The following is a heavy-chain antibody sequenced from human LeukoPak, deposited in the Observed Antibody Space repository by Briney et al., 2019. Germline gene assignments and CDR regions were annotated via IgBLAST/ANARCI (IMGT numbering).Heavy chain of an antibody. J-gene: IGHJ3*01. CDR3: ASGLTVVIARDAFDL. CDR1: GFNYSNFA. D-gene: IGHD2-21*01. CDR2: ISVGADKT. V-gene: IGHV3-23*01. Sequence: GGSLRLSCVASGFNYSNFAMSWGRQAPGEGLEWGSAISVGADKTHYADVVKGRFIISRDNSKNTLDLQMNSLRAEDTALYYCASGLTVVIARDAFDLWGPGTMVTV.